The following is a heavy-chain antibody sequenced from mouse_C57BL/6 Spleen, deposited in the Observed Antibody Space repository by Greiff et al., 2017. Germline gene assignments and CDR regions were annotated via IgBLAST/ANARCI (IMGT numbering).Heavy chain of an antibody. V-gene: IGHV5-17*01. CDR2: ISSGSSTI. J-gene: IGHJ2*01. Sequence: EVHLVESGGGLVKPGGSLKLSCAASGFTFSDYGMHWVRQAPEKGLEWVAYISSGSSTIYYADTVKGRFTISRDNAKNTLFLQMTSLRSEDTAMYYCAKGGYGSSYYFDYWGQGTTLTVSS. CDR1: GFTFSDYG. CDR3: AKGGYGSSYYFDY. D-gene: IGHD1-1*01.